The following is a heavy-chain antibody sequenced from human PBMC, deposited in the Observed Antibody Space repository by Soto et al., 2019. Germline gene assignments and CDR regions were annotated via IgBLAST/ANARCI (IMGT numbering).Heavy chain of an antibody. V-gene: IGHV4-59*01. J-gene: IGHJ6*02. CDR1: GGSMGSYY. D-gene: IGHD4-17*01. CDR3: ARASMTTIAMDV. CDR2: IYSSGTI. Sequence: SETLSLTXTVSGGSMGSYYWTWIRKPPGKGLEWIGYIYSSGTINYNPSLKSRVTISLDTSKNQFSLKLTSVTAADTAVYYCARASMTTIAMDVWGRGTTVTVSS.